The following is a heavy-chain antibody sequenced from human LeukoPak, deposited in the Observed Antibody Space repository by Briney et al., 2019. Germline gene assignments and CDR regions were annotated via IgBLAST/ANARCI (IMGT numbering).Heavy chain of an antibody. V-gene: IGHV3-30*04. Sequence: PGGSLRLSCAASGFTFSSYDMHWVRQAPGKGLEWVSMISYAANNKYYADSVKGRFTISRDNAKNSLYLQMNSLRAEDTAVYYCARSFAYWGQGTLVTVSS. CDR1: GFTFSSYD. CDR3: ARSFAY. J-gene: IGHJ4*02. CDR2: ISYAANNK.